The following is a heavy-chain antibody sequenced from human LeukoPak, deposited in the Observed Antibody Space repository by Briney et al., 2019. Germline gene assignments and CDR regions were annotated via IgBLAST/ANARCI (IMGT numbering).Heavy chain of an antibody. J-gene: IGHJ4*02. Sequence: GGSLRLSCAASGFTFSTYGMHWVRQAPGKGLEWVAIISYDGNDKDYADSVRGRFTISRDNSKNTLYLQMNSLRGEDTAVYYCAKSTAPAGYYLDYWGQGIMVTVCS. CDR1: GFTFSTYG. V-gene: IGHV3-30*18. D-gene: IGHD2-2*01. CDR2: ISYDGNDK. CDR3: AKSTAPAGYYLDY.